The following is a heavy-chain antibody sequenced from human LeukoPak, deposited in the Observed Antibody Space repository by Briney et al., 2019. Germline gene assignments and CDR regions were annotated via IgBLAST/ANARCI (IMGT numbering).Heavy chain of an antibody. Sequence: GGSLRLSCTVSGFTFSGYEMNWVRQAPGKGLEWVSHISSSGSTIFYADSVKGRFTISRDNAKNSLYLQMNSLRAEDTAVYYCARRGIQLWPHDDYCGQGTLVTVSS. CDR1: GFTFSGYE. V-gene: IGHV3-48*03. CDR3: ARRGIQLWPHDDY. CDR2: ISSSGSTI. J-gene: IGHJ4*02. D-gene: IGHD5-18*01.